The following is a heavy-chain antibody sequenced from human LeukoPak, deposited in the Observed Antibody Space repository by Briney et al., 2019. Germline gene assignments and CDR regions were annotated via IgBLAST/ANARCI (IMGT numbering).Heavy chain of an antibody. V-gene: IGHV3-30*03. Sequence: GRSLRLSCAASGFTFSSYGMHWVRQAPGKGLEWVAVISYDGSNKYYADSVKGRFTISRDNSKNTLYLQMNSLRAEDTAVYYCARDWGVNAFDIWGQGTMVTVSS. J-gene: IGHJ3*02. CDR2: ISYDGSNK. D-gene: IGHD3-16*01. CDR3: ARDWGVNAFDI. CDR1: GFTFSSYG.